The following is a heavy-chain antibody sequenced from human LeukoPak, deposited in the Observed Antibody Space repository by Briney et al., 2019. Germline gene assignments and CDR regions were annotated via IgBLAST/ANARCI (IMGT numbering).Heavy chain of an antibody. Sequence: GGSLRLSCVASGFTFSSYAMTWVRQAPGKGLEWVSAISGSGGSTYYADSVKGRFTISRNNSKNTLYRQMNSLRAEDTAVYYGAKDDEYSYGTDYWGQGTLVTVSS. CDR2: ISGSGGST. V-gene: IGHV3-23*01. D-gene: IGHD5-18*01. J-gene: IGHJ4*02. CDR1: GFTFSSYA. CDR3: AKDDEYSYGTDY.